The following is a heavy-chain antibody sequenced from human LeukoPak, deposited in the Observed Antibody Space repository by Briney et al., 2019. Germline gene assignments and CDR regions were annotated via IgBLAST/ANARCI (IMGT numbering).Heavy chain of an antibody. J-gene: IGHJ5*02. CDR1: GFTFSSNW. CDR3: ARDLDTAMVQA. V-gene: IGHV3-74*01. Sequence: GGSLRLSCAASGFTFSSNWMHWVRQAPGKGLVWVSRINRDGSSTTYADSVKGRFAISRDNAKNTLYLRMNSLRVEDMAVYYCARDLDTAMVQAWGQGTLVTVSS. D-gene: IGHD5-18*01. CDR2: INRDGSST.